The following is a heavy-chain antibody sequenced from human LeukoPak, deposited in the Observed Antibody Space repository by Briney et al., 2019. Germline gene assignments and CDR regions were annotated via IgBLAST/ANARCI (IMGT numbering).Heavy chain of an antibody. D-gene: IGHD3-10*01. V-gene: IGHV3-33*01. CDR3: ASRGGITKNYGMDV. Sequence: GGSLRLSCAASGFTFSSYAMHWVRQAPGKGLEWVAIIWYDGSSENYADSVKGRLTISRDNSKNTLYLQMNSLRAEDTAVYYCASRGGITKNYGMDVWGQGTTVTVSS. J-gene: IGHJ6*02. CDR2: IWYDGSSE. CDR1: GFTFSSYA.